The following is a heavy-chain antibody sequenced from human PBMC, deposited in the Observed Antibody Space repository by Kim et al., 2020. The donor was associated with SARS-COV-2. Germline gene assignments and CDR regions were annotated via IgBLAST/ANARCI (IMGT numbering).Heavy chain of an antibody. Sequence: GGSLRLSCAASGFTFSSYEMNWVRQAPGKGLEWVSYISSSGSTIYYADSVKGRFTISRDNAKNSLYLQMNSLRAEDTAVYYCAREPYSSGWYYFDYWGQGTLVTVSS. V-gene: IGHV3-48*03. D-gene: IGHD6-19*01. CDR2: ISSSGSTI. CDR1: GFTFSSYE. CDR3: AREPYSSGWYYFDY. J-gene: IGHJ4*02.